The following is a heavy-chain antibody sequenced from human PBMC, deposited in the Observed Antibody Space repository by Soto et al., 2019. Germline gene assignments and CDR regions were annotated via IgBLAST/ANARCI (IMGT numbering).Heavy chain of an antibody. CDR1: GGSISSGGYS. CDR2: IYYSGRT. Sequence: SETLSLTCTVSGGSISSGGYSWSWIRQPPGKGLEWIGSIYYSGRTYYNPSIQSRATIFFDRSENQFSLKLSSATAADTGLYYCARGGDYFPPDVWGLGTTVTFSS. CDR3: ARGGDYFPPDV. D-gene: IGHD3-16*01. V-gene: IGHV4-30-2*03. J-gene: IGHJ6*02.